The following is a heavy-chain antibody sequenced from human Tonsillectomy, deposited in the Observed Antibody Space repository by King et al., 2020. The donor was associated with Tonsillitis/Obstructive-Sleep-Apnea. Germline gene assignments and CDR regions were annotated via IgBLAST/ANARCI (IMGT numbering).Heavy chain of an antibody. CDR3: ARGYTTVTQRPCYMDV. J-gene: IGHJ6*03. Sequence: VQLQQWGAGLLTPSQTLSLTCGVYGGSFSRYFWNWIRQPPGKGLEWIGEINHSGSTNYNPSLKSRVTISLDTSKPQFSLKLSSVTVADTAVYYCARGYTTVTQRPCYMDVWGKGTTVTVSS. CDR2: INHSGST. V-gene: IGHV4-34*01. D-gene: IGHD4-17*01. CDR1: GGSFSRYF.